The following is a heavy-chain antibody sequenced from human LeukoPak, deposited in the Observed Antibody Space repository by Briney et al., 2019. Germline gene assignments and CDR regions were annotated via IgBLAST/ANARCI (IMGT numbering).Heavy chain of an antibody. Sequence: GESLKISCKGSGYRFTSYWIGWVRQMPGKGLEWMGLIYPGDSDTRYSPSFQGQVTISADKPISTAYLQWGSLKASDTAMYYCARDYYDSSGYPLDAFDIWGQGTMVTVSS. CDR1: GYRFTSYW. V-gene: IGHV5-51*04. CDR2: IYPGDSDT. CDR3: ARDYYDSSGYPLDAFDI. J-gene: IGHJ3*02. D-gene: IGHD3-22*01.